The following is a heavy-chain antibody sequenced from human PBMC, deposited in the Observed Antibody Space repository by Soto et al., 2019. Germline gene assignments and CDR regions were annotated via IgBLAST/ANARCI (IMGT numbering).Heavy chain of an antibody. J-gene: IGHJ4*02. CDR2: IWHDGKNK. Sequence: QVQVVESGGGVVQPGRSLRLSCAASGFAFSDFGMHWVRQAPGKGLEWVAVIWHDGKNKDYADYAKGRFTISRDNLRNILYLEMNSLRVEDTAVYYCARDPGQDEAMDYWGQGTLVTVSS. CDR1: GFAFSDFG. V-gene: IGHV3-33*01. CDR3: ARDPGQDEAMDY.